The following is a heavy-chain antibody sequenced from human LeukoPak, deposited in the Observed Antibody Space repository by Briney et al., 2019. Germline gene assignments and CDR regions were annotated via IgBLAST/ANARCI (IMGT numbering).Heavy chain of an antibody. CDR3: ARWGRGYCSSTSCPPNFDY. V-gene: IGHV4-34*01. CDR1: GGSFSGYY. D-gene: IGHD2-2*01. J-gene: IGHJ4*02. Sequence: PSETLSLTCAVYGGSFSGYYWSWIRQPPGKGLEWNGEINHSGSTNYNPTLKSRVTISVDTSKNQFSLKLSSVTAADTAVYYCARWGRGYCSSTSCPPNFDYWGQGTLVTVSS. CDR2: INHSGST.